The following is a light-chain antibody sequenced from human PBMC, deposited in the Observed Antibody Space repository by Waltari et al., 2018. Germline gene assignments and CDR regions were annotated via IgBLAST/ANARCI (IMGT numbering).Light chain of an antibody. V-gene: IGKV1-9*01. CDR1: QGISSY. CDR3: QQLNSYPIT. Sequence: DIQLTQSPSFLSASVGDRVTITCRASQGISSYFAWYQQKPGKAPNLLIYGASTLQSGVPSRFSGSGSGTEFTLTISSLQPEDFATYYCQQLNSYPITFGQGTRLEIK. J-gene: IGKJ5*01. CDR2: GAS.